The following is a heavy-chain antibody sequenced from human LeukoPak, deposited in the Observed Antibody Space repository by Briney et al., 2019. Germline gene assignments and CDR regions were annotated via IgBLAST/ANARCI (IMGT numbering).Heavy chain of an antibody. V-gene: IGHV3-48*03. J-gene: IGHJ6*02. CDR1: GFTFSSYE. Sequence: GGSLRLSCAASGFTFSSYEMNWVRQAPGKGLEWVSYISSSGSTIYYADSVKGRFTISRDNAKNSLYLQMNSLRAEDTAVYYFARVGERWLQILGGMDVWGQGTTVTVSS. D-gene: IGHD5-24*01. CDR3: ARVGERWLQILGGMDV. CDR2: ISSSGSTI.